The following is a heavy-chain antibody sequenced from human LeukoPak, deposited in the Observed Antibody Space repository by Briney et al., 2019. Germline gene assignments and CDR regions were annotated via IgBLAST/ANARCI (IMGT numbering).Heavy chain of an antibody. CDR2: IYYSGST. J-gene: IGHJ6*03. D-gene: IGHD5-12*01. V-gene: IGHV4-39*07. CDR3: ARVLATMASNYYMDV. Sequence: PSETLSLTCTVSGGSISSSSYYWGWIRQPPGKGLEWIGSIYYSGSTYYNPSLKSRVTISVDTSKNQFSLKLSSVTAADTAVYYCARVLATMASNYYMDVWGKGTTVTVSS. CDR1: GGSISSSSYY.